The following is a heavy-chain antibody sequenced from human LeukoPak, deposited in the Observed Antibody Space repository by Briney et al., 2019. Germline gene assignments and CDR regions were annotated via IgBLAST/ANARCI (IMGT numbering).Heavy chain of an antibody. CDR2: INPNSGGT. CDR1: GYTFTGYY. CDR3: ATPYDSSGLEYFQH. V-gene: IGHV1-2*02. Sequence: GASVKVSCKASGYTFTGYYIHWVRQAPGQRLEWMGWINPNSGGTNYAQKFQGRVTMTRDTSISTAYMELSRLRSDDTAVYYCATPYDSSGLEYFQHWGQGTLVTVSS. J-gene: IGHJ1*01. D-gene: IGHD3-22*01.